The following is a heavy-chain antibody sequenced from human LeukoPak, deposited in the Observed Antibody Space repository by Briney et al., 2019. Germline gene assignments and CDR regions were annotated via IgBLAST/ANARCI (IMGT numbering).Heavy chain of an antibody. J-gene: IGHJ4*02. V-gene: IGHV3-7*01. Sequence: GGSLRLSCVASGFTFSTYNMLWVRQAPGKGLEWVANIKQDGSEKYYVDSVKGRFTISRDNAKNSLYLQMNSLRAEDTAVYYCARDYYFEYWGQGTLVTVSS. CDR1: GFTFSTYN. CDR3: ARDYYFEY. CDR2: IKQDGSEK.